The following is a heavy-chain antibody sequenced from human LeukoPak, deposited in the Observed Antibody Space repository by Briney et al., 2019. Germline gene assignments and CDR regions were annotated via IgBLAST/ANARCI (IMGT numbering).Heavy chain of an antibody. CDR1: GYTFTSYG. V-gene: IGHV1-18*01. J-gene: IGHJ5*02. D-gene: IGHD2-15*01. CDR2: ISAYNGNT. Sequence: ASVKVSCKASGYTFTSYGISWVRQAPGQGLEWMGWISAYNGNTNYAQKLQGRVTMTTDTSTSIAYMELRSLRSDDTAVYYCARDGGYCSGGSCRKRFDPWGQGTLVTVSS. CDR3: ARDGGYCSGGSCRKRFDP.